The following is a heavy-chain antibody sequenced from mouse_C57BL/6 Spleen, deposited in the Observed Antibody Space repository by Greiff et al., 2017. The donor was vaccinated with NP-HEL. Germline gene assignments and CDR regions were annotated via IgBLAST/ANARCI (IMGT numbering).Heavy chain of an antibody. Sequence: QVQLQQPGAELVKPGASVKMSCKASGYTFTSYWITWVKQRPGQGLEWIGDIYPGSGSTNYNEKFKSKATLTVDTSSSTAYMQLSSLTSEDSAVYYCARGSGTTVVADYWGQGTTLTVSS. J-gene: IGHJ2*01. CDR1: GYTFTSYW. V-gene: IGHV1-55*01. CDR2: IYPGSGST. D-gene: IGHD1-1*01. CDR3: ARGSGTTVVADY.